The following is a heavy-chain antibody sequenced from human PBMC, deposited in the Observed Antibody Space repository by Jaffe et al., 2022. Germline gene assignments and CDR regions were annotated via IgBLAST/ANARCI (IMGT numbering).Heavy chain of an antibody. CDR1: KFTFSDYW. V-gene: IGHV3-7*01. Sequence: EVYLVESGGGLVQPGGSLRLSCAASKFTFSDYWMSWLRQAPGKGLEWVATINQEESEKYYVDSVKGRFSISRDNANNSLFLQMDSLRAEDTAVYYCARSRHILRFLEWSVGYYFDSWGQGTLVIVSS. CDR3: ARSRHILRFLEWSVGYYFDS. J-gene: IGHJ4*02. CDR2: INQEESEK. D-gene: IGHD3-3*01.